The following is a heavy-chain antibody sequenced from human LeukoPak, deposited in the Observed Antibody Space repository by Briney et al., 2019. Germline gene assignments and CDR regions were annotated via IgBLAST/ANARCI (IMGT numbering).Heavy chain of an antibody. CDR2: ISVSGGST. CDR1: GFTFSKYA. D-gene: IGHD6-19*01. V-gene: IGHV3-23*01. J-gene: IGHJ4*02. CDR3: ARDSSGWYGPFDY. Sequence: PGGSLRLSCAASGFTFSKYAMTWVRQAPGKGLEWVSGISVSGGSTNYADSVKGRFTISRDNSKNTLYLQMNSLRAEDTAVYYCARDSSGWYGPFDYWGQGTLVTVSS.